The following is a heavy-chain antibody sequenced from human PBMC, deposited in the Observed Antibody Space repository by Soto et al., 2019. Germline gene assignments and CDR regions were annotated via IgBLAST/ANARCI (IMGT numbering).Heavy chain of an antibody. D-gene: IGHD3-10*01. Sequence: WGSLRLSCAPSGFTFSRYWMSWVRQTPWKGLDWVANIKQDGSDKYYVDSVDSHWTISRANHRTQRHLQMNRPTSSDAAVYYCAGEVTLVRGICDIGGDWTMVTV. CDR2: IKQDGSDK. CDR1: GFTFSRYW. CDR3: AGEVTLVRGICDI. V-gene: IGHV3-7*01. J-gene: IGHJ3*02.